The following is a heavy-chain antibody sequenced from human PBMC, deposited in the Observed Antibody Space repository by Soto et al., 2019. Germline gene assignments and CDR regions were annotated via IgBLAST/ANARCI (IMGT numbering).Heavy chain of an antibody. Sequence: EVQLVESGGGLVQPGGSLRLSCAASGFTVSSNYMSWVRQAPGKGLEWVSVIYSGGSTYYADSVKGRFTISRDNCKNTLYVQMNSLRAEDTAVYYCARGGTSYPYWYFDLWGRGTLVTVSS. J-gene: IGHJ2*01. CDR2: IYSGGST. D-gene: IGHD1-26*01. CDR3: ARGGTSYPYWYFDL. CDR1: GFTVSSNY. V-gene: IGHV3-66*01.